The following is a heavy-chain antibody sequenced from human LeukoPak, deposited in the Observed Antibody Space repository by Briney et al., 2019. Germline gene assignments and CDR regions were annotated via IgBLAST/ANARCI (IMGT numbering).Heavy chain of an antibody. CDR1: GFTFSSYA. CDR3: AKGRASSSWTPED. Sequence: GRSLRLSCAASGFTFSSYAMHWVRQAPGKGLEWVAVISYDGSNKYYADSVKGRFTISRDNSKNTVFLQMDSLRADDTAVYYCAKGRASSSWTPEDWGQGTLVTVSS. CDR2: ISYDGSNK. J-gene: IGHJ4*02. D-gene: IGHD6-13*01. V-gene: IGHV3-30-3*01.